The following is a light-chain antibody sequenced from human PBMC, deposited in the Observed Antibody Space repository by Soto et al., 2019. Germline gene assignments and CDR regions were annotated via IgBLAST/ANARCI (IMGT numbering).Light chain of an antibody. V-gene: IGKV1-27*01. CDR3: QRHDSAPIT. J-gene: IGKJ5*01. CDR1: QGISNH. CDR2: GAS. Sequence: DIQMTQSPSSLSASVGDRVTITCRASQGISNHLAWYQQNPGKAPKRLIYGASTLQSGVPSRFSGSGSGTDFTLTISSLQPEDVATYYCQRHDSAPITFGQGTRLDIK.